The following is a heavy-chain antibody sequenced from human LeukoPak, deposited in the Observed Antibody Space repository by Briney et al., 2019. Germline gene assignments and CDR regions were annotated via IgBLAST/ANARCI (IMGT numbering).Heavy chain of an antibody. CDR2: IKQDGSEK. V-gene: IGHV3-7*01. J-gene: IGHJ5*02. D-gene: IGHD2-2*01. Sequence: GGSLRLSCAASGFTFSNYWMSWVRQAPGKGLEWVANIKQDGSEKYYVNSVKGRFTISRDNAKNSLYLQMNSLRAEDTAVYYCARPLRASGYCSSTSCSRSTSAFDPWGQGTLVTVSS. CDR1: GFTFSNYW. CDR3: ARPLRASGYCSSTSCSRSTSAFDP.